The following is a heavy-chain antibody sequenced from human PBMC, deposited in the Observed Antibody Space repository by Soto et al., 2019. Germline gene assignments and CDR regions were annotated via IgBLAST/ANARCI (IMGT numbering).Heavy chain of an antibody. J-gene: IGHJ4*02. Sequence: QVHLQQWGAGLVKPPGTLSLTCGVSGVSLRGYLWSWVRQSTVKGLEYIGEIRYSGETAYKPSLMRRITISVDTSMSQFSLTLSSVTPGDTAVYYCARRPDGLDVWGQGTPVIVSS. CDR2: IRYSGET. D-gene: IGHD3-9*01. CDR3: ARRPDGLDV. CDR1: GVSLRGYL. V-gene: IGHV4-34*02.